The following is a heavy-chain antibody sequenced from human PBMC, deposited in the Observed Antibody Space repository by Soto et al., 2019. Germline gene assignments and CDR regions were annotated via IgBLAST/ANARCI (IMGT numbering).Heavy chain of an antibody. CDR1: GGTFSSYA. Sequence: QVQLVQSGAEVKKPGSSVKVSCKASGGTFSSYAISWVRQAPGQGLEWMGGIIPISGTANYAQKFQGRVTITAAESTSTAYQGLSRPRTEDTAVYFCPRSQGSSTSLEIYYYYYYGMDVWGQGTTVTVSS. CDR3: PRSQGSSTSLEIYYYYYYGMDV. J-gene: IGHJ6*02. D-gene: IGHD2-2*01. V-gene: IGHV1-69*01. CDR2: IIPISGTA.